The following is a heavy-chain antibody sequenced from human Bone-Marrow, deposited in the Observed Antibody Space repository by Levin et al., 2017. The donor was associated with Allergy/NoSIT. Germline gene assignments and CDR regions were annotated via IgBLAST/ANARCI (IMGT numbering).Heavy chain of an antibody. J-gene: IGHJ3*02. Sequence: SVKVSCKASGGTFSSYAISWVRQAPGQGLEWMGGIIPIFGTANYAQKFQGRVTITADESTSTAYMELSSLRSEDTAVYYCARVPYYYGSGSYPRADAFDIWGQGTMVTVSS. V-gene: IGHV1-69*13. CDR2: IIPIFGTA. CDR3: ARVPYYYGSGSYPRADAFDI. CDR1: GGTFSSYA. D-gene: IGHD3-10*01.